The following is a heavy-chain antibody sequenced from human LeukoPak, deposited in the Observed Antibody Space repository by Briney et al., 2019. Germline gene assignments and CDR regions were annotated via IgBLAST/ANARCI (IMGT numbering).Heavy chain of an antibody. Sequence: SVKVSCKASGGTFSSYAISWVRQAPGQGLEWMGGIIPIFGTANYAQKFQGRVTITADESTSTAYMELSSLRSEDTAVYYCARVTRGDLIFDYWGQGTLVTVSS. CDR1: GGTFSSYA. J-gene: IGHJ4*02. D-gene: IGHD2-21*02. V-gene: IGHV1-69*13. CDR3: ARVTRGDLIFDY. CDR2: IIPIFGTA.